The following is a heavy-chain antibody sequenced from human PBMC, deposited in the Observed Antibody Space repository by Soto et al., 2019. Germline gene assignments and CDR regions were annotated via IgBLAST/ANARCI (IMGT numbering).Heavy chain of an antibody. V-gene: IGHV1-46*01. D-gene: IGHD2-15*01. CDR2: VKPSGGST. CDR3: AREENCSDGICYSEYFQR. CDR1: GYIFTAYS. J-gene: IGHJ1*01. Sequence: QVQLVQSGAEVKKPGASVKVSCKASGYIFTAYSMHWVRQAPGQGLEWMGVVKPSGGSTNYAQKFQGRITMTRDTSTSTVYMDLSALTSEDTAVYYCAREENCSDGICYSEYFQRWGQGTLVTVSS.